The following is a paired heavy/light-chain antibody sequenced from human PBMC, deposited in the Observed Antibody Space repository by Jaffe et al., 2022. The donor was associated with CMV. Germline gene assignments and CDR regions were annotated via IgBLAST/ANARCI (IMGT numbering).Light chain of an antibody. CDR3: LQYDTSPLT. Sequence: EIVVTQSPGTLSLSPGERATLSCRASQSVSSNNLAWYQQKAGQTPSLLIYRASIRATGIPDRFSGSGSGTDFTLTISRLEPEDFAVYYCLQYDTSPLTFAGGTKVEIK. V-gene: IGKV3-20*01. CDR2: RAS. CDR1: QSVSSNN. J-gene: IGKJ4*01.
Heavy chain of an antibody. J-gene: IGHJ2*01. D-gene: IGHD3-16*01. Sequence: EVQLVESGGDLVKPGGSLRLSCAASGFIISNAWMTWVRQAPGKGLEWVGRIKSKASGGTADYAAPVEGRFSISRDDSKNTMFLQMNSLKTEDTAVYYCNTWGTGAVNDLWGRGTLVTVSS. CDR2: IKSKASGGTA. CDR1: GFIISNAW. V-gene: IGHV3-15*01. CDR3: NTWGTGAVNDL.